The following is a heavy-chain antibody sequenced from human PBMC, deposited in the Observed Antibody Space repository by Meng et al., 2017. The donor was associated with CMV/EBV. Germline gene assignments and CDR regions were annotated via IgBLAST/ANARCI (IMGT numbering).Heavy chain of an antibody. V-gene: IGHV3-23*01. CDR3: AKRSQWLLGLYYYYGLDV. CDR2: ISASGSGTGST. CDR1: GFTFDDYA. Sequence: GESLKISCAASGFTFDDYAMHWVRQAPGKGLEWVSGISASGSGTGSTHYADSVKGRFTISRDNSKNTLYLQMNSLRAEDTALYYCAKRSQWLLGLYYYYGLDVWGQGTTVTVSS. J-gene: IGHJ6*02. D-gene: IGHD6-19*01.